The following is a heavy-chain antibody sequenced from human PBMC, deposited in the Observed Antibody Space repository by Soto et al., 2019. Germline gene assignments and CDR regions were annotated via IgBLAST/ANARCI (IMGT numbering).Heavy chain of an antibody. CDR1: GGSFSGYY. V-gene: IGHV4-34*01. J-gene: IGHJ4*02. Sequence: ASETLSLTCAVYGGSFSGYYWSWIRQPPGKGLEWIGEINHSGSTNYNPSLKSRVTISVDTSKNQFSLKLSSVTAADTAVYYCASVTIKAGMGYYFDYWGQGTLVTVSS. CDR3: ASVTIKAGMGYYFDY. D-gene: IGHD6-13*01. CDR2: INHSGST.